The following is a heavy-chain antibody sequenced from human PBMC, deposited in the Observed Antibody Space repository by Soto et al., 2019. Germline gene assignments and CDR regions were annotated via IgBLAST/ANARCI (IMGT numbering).Heavy chain of an antibody. CDR1: GYTFSSYG. Sequence: QVQLVQSGTEVKKPGASVKVSCKASGYTFSSYGITWVRQAPGQGLEWMGGISSYNGNTKYAQKFQGRVTMTTDTSTSTAFMELRSLRSDVTAVYYSGRDHRGGNSGGRFDPWGQGTLVTVSS. J-gene: IGHJ5*02. V-gene: IGHV1-18*01. D-gene: IGHD2-21*02. CDR3: GRDHRGGNSGGRFDP. CDR2: ISSYNGNT.